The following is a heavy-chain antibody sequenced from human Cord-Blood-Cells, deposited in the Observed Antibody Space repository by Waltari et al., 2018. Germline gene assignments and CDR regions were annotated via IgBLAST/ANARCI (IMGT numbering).Heavy chain of an antibody. J-gene: IGHJ4*02. CDR2: SSGSGGST. CDR3: AKCLWGRSTSCYNDY. D-gene: IGHD2-2*02. CDR1: GFTFSSYA. V-gene: IGHV3-23*01. Sequence: EVQLLESGGGLVQPGGSLRLSCAASGFTFSSYAMSWVRQAPGKGLEWVSASSGSGGSTYSADSVKGRFTISRDNSKNTLYLQMNSLRAEDTAVYYCAKCLWGRSTSCYNDYWGQGTLVTVSS.